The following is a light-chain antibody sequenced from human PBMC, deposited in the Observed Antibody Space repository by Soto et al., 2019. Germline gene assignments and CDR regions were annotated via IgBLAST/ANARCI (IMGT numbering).Light chain of an antibody. V-gene: IGLV2-14*01. CDR2: EVS. Sequence: QSALTQPASVSGSPGQSITISCTGTSNDIGTYRYVSWYQQHPGKVPKLIIFEVSDRPSGVSHRFSGSKSGNTASLTISGIHAEDEADYYCTSYTTSSTLVFGGGTKVTVL. J-gene: IGLJ3*02. CDR3: TSYTTSSTLV. CDR1: SNDIGTYRY.